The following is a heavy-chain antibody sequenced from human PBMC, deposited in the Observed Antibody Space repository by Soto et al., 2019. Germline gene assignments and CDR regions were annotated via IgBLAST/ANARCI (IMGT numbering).Heavy chain of an antibody. CDR1: GFTVSNNY. V-gene: IGHV3-53*01. CDR3: ATQGGGGGY. D-gene: IGHD3-16*01. J-gene: IGHJ4*02. Sequence: EVQLVESGGGLIQPGGSLRLSCAVSGFTVSNNYMSWVRQAPGKGLEGVSVIYSGGYTAYGDSVKGRFTISRDNSKNTLNLQKKTRRPAASAVYYGATQGGGGGYWGQGTLVTVSS. CDR2: IYSGGYT.